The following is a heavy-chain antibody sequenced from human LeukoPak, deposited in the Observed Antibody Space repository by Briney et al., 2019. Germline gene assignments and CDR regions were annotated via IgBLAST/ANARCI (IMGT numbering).Heavy chain of an antibody. J-gene: IGHJ5*02. Sequence: SETLSLTCAVSGGSFSGYYWSWIRQPPGKGLEWIGEINHSGSTNYNPSLKSRVTISVDTSKNQFPLKLSSVTAADTAVYYCARGSTDGYCSGGSCYSTSNWFDPWGQGTLVTVSS. CDR1: GGSFSGYY. D-gene: IGHD2-15*01. V-gene: IGHV4-34*01. CDR2: INHSGST. CDR3: ARGSTDGYCSGGSCYSTSNWFDP.